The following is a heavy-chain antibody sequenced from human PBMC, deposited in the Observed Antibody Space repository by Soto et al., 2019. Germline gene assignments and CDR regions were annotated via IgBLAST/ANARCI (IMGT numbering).Heavy chain of an antibody. CDR1: GDSISTVDYF. Sequence: QVQLLESGPGLVKPSQTLSLTCSVSGDSISTVDYFWAWIRQPPGQALEYIGYIYKSATTYYNPSFESRVAISFDTSKRQFSLNVTSVTAAATAVYFCARGRYCLTGRCFPNWFDSWGQGTLVTVSS. D-gene: IGHD2-15*01. V-gene: IGHV4-30-4*01. J-gene: IGHJ5*01. CDR2: IYKSATT. CDR3: ARGRYCLTGRCFPNWFDS.